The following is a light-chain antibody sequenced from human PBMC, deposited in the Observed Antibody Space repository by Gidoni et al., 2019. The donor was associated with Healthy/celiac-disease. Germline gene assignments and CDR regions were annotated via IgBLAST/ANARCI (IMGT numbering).Light chain of an antibody. CDR3: QQYYSTPWT. V-gene: IGKV4-1*01. CDR1: QRVLYSSNNKNY. Sequence: DLVMTHSPDSLAVSLGARATINCQSSQRVLYSSNNKNYLAWYQQKPGQHPKMLMYWASTRESGVPDRFSGSGSGTDFTLTISSLQAEDVAVYYCQQYYSTPWTFGQGTKVEIK. CDR2: WAS. J-gene: IGKJ1*01.